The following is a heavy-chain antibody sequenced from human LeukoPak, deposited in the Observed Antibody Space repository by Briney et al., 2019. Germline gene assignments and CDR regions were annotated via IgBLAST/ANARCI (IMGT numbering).Heavy chain of an antibody. J-gene: IGHJ4*02. CDR3: AKDLDPYGGSNFDY. V-gene: IGHV3-23*01. CDR1: GFTLSSSA. D-gene: IGHD4-23*01. Sequence: GGSLRLSCAASGFTLSSSAMSWVRQAPGKGLEYVSAIATVATYYADSVKGRFTISRDNSKNTLYLQMNSLRAEDTAVYYCAKDLDPYGGSNFDYWGQGTLVTVSS. CDR2: IATVAT.